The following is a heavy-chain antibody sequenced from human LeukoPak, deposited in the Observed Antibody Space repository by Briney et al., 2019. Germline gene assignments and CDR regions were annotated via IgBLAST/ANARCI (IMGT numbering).Heavy chain of an antibody. J-gene: IGHJ4*02. D-gene: IGHD7-27*01. Sequence: GGSLRLSCAASGFTIRTYGMNWVRQAPGKGLEWVSGITPDAGRTYYADSVKGRFTIYRDNSKNTVYLQMNSLGAEDTAVYYCVQDWAWGAFGYWGQGTLVTVSS. V-gene: IGHV3-23*01. CDR1: GFTIRTYG. CDR2: ITPDAGRT. CDR3: VQDWAWGAFGY.